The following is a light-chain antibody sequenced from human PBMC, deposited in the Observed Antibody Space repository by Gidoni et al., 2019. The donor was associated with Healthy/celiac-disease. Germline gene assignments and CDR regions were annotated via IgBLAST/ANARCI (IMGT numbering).Light chain of an antibody. CDR2: AAS. Sequence: DIQTTHSPSSLSASVGDRVTITCRASQSISSYLNGYQQKPGKAPKRLIYAASSLQSGVPSRFSGSGSGTDFTLTISSLQPEDFATDYCQQSYSTPITFGQGTRLEIK. CDR3: QQSYSTPIT. CDR1: QSISSY. J-gene: IGKJ5*01. V-gene: IGKV1-39*01.